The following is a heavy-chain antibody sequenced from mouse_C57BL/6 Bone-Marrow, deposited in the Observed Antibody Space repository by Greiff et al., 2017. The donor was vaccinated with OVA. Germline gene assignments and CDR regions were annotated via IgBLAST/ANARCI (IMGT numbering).Heavy chain of an antibody. CDR3: ARGGYSFYYYAMDD. D-gene: IGHD2-3*01. V-gene: IGHV1-76*01. J-gene: IGHJ4*01. Sequence: VQLKQSGAELVRPGASVKLSCKASGYTFTDYYINWVKQRPGQGLEWIARIYPGSGNTYYNEKFKGKATLTAEKSSSTAYMQLSSLTSEDSAVYFCARGGYSFYYYAMDDWGQGTSVTVSS. CDR1: GYTFTDYY. CDR2: IYPGSGNT.